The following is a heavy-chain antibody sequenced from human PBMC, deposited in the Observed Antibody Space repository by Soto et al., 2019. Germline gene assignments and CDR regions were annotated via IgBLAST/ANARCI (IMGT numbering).Heavy chain of an antibody. CDR3: ARDRRFGDYYFAS. CDR2: IWDDGRDK. D-gene: IGHD4-17*01. J-gene: IGHJ4*02. V-gene: IGHV3-33*01. CDR1: GFTFSSYG. Sequence: QVQLVESGGGVVQPGRSLRLSCAASGFTFSSYGMHWVRQAPGKGLESVASIWDDGRDKFYADSVKGRFTISRDNSKTTLYLEMNSLRAEDTALYYWARDRRFGDYYFASWGQGTLVTVSS.